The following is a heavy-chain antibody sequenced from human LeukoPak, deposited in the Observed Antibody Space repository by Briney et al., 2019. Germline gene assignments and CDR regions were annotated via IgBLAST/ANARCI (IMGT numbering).Heavy chain of an antibody. V-gene: IGHV3-30*02. CDR1: GFTFSSYG. D-gene: IGHD3-22*01. J-gene: IGHJ4*02. CDR2: IRYDGSNK. Sequence: GGSLRLSCAASGFTFSSYGMHWVRQAPGKGLEWVTFIRYDGSNKYYADSVKGRFTISRDNSKNTLYLQMNSLRAEDTAVYYCAKDRGDDYYDRALGYWGQGTLVTVSS. CDR3: AKDRGDDYYDRALGY.